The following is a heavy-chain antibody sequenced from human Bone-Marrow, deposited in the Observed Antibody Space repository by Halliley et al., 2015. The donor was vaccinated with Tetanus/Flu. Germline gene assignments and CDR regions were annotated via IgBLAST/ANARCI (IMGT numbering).Heavy chain of an antibody. Sequence: ISGSGGSTFYADSLKGRFTVSRDNSKNTLYLQMNPLRAEDTALYYCARQASDILTGYFNDFWGQGTRVTVSS. CDR3: ARQASDILTGYFNDF. V-gene: IGHV3-23*01. CDR2: ISGSGGST. J-gene: IGHJ4*02. D-gene: IGHD3-9*01.